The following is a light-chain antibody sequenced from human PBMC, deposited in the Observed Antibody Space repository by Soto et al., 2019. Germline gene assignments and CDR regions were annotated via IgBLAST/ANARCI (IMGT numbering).Light chain of an antibody. CDR1: QSVSNRY. J-gene: IGKJ4*01. CDR3: QQYGNVPLT. Sequence: VLTQSPGTLSLSPGEGATLSCRASQSVSNRYFAWYQQKPGQAPRLLIYRVSSRATGIPDWFSGSGSGTDFTLTISRLEPEDFAVYYCQQYGNVPLTFGGGIKVEIK. CDR2: RVS. V-gene: IGKV3-20*01.